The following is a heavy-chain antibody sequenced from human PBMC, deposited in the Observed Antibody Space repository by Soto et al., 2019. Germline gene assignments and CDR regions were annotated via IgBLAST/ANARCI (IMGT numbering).Heavy chain of an antibody. J-gene: IGHJ3*01. D-gene: IGHD3-10*01. V-gene: IGHV3-9*01. Sequence: EAQLVESGGGLVQPGRALRLSCAASGFTFDDYAMHWVRQAPGKGLEWVSGISWNTYIIDYADSVKGRFTISRDNAENSLYLQMNSLRNEDTALYYCAKDRVRGRFVESSFDVWGHGAMVTVSS. CDR2: ISWNTYII. CDR3: AKDRVRGRFVESSFDV. CDR1: GFTFDDYA.